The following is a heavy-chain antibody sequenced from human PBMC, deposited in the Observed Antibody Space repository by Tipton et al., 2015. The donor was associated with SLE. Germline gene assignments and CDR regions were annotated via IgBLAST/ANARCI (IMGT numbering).Heavy chain of an antibody. J-gene: IGHJ6*02. CDR3: ALKTHYYYNMDV. CDR1: GGSISSGGYY. CDR2: VSHSGST. Sequence: TLSLTCTVSGGSISSGGYYWSWVRQPAGKGLEWIGYVSHSGSTKYNPSLGSRVTSSVDTSKNQLSLRLSSVTAADTAVYYCALKTHYYYNMDVWGQGTTVTVSS. V-gene: IGHV4-61*10.